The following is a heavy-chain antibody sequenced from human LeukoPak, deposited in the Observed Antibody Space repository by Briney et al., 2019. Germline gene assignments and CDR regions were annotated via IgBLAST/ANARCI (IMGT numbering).Heavy chain of an antibody. V-gene: IGHV1-69*06. Sequence: SVKVSCKASGGTFSSYAISWVRQAPGQGLEWMGGIIPIFGTANYAQKFQGRVTITADKSTSTAYMELSRLRSDDTAVYYCARVNSGSHYDILTGYYREYYFDYWGQGTLVTVSS. D-gene: IGHD3-9*01. CDR2: IIPIFGTA. J-gene: IGHJ4*02. CDR3: ARVNSGSHYDILTGYYREYYFDY. CDR1: GGTFSSYA.